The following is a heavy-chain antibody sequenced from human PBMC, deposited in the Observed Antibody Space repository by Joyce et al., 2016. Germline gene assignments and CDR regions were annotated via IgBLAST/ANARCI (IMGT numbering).Heavy chain of an antibody. J-gene: IGHJ4*02. V-gene: IGHV3-7*01. CDR1: GFTFSSYW. Sequence: EVQLVESGGDLVQPGGSLRLSCVASGFTFSSYWINGVRQVPGKGLEGVAGINQEGSEKYYVDSVKGRFTISRDNAKNSLYLQVNSLRAEDTAIYYCARDIRYGYFDYWGQGTLVTVSS. CDR3: ARDIRYGYFDY. D-gene: IGHD1-14*01. CDR2: INQEGSEK.